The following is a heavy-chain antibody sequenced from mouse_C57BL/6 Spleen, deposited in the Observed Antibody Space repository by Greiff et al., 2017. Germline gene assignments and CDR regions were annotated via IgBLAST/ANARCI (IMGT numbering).Heavy chain of an antibody. V-gene: IGHV1-50*01. CDR3: AREEYYGSSYVDY. CDR2: IDPSDSYT. J-gene: IGHJ2*01. CDR1: GYTFTSYW. Sequence: QVQLQQPGAELVKPGASVKLSCKASGYTFTSYWMQWVKQRPGQGLEWIGEIDPSDSYTNYNQKFKGKATLTVDTSSSTAYMQLSSLTSEDSAVYYCAREEYYGSSYVDYWGQGTTLTVSS. D-gene: IGHD1-1*01.